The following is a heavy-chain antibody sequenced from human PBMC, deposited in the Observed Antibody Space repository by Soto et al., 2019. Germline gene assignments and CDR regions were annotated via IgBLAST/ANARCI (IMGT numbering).Heavy chain of an antibody. D-gene: IGHD5-12*01. CDR2: IYPGDSDT. J-gene: IGHJ2*01. Sequence: LGESLTISCKASAYNFACYWLGWVRQMPGKGLELSVIIYPGDSDTRYSPSFQGQVTFSADKSISTAYVQWSSRKASDTAMYYRARSGFYWYFDLGGRGPLVPVSS. V-gene: IGHV5-51*01. CDR3: ARSGFYWYFDL. CDR1: AYNFACYW.